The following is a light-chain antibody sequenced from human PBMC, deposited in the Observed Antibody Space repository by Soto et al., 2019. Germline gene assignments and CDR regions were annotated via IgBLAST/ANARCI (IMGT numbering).Light chain of an antibody. CDR3: HSYYSSRCGFV. CDR2: GNS. J-gene: IGLJ1*01. Sequence: QSVLTQPPSVSGAPGQRVTISCTGSSSNIGGAYDVSWYQQLPGTAPKLLIYGNSNRPSGVPDRFSGSKSGTSASLAITGLQDADDADYYCHSYYSSRCGFVFGTGTKVTVL. V-gene: IGLV1-40*01. CDR1: SSNIGGAYD.